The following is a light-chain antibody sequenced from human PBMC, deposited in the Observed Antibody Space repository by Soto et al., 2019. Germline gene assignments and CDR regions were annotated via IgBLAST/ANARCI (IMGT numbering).Light chain of an antibody. CDR2: DVN. CDR3: ASYTSTYTLV. CDR1: IDDVGAYNY. Sequence: TQPASVSGSPGQSITISCTGTIDDVGAYNYVSWYQQRPGSAPQLLIYDVNNRPSGASNRFSGSKSGHTAYLTISGLQSDDEANYHCASYTSTYTLVFGTGTKVTVL. V-gene: IGLV2-14*01. J-gene: IGLJ1*01.